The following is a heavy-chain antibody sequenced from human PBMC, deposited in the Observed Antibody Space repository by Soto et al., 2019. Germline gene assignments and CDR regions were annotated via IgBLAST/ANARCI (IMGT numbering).Heavy chain of an antibody. CDR2: ISKSGSII. J-gene: IGHJ5*02. V-gene: IGHV3-11*01. Sequence: VGSLRLSCAASGFTFSDYYMNWLRQPPGQGLDWVSYISKSGSIIHFADSVKGRFAISRDNAKNKLYLQMSSLRAEDTALYYCARDLSPYSDYYDESTSETWFDPWGQGTLVTVSS. CDR1: GFTFSDYY. CDR3: ARDLSPYSDYYDESTSETWFDP. D-gene: IGHD3-16*01.